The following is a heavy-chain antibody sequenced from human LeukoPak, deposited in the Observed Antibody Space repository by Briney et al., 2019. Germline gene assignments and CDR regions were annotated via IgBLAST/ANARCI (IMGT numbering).Heavy chain of an antibody. Sequence: RGESLKISCKGSGYSFTSYWIGWVRQMPGKGLEWMGIIYPGDSDTRYSPSFQGQVTISADKSISTAYLQWSSLKASDTAMYYCARAGFGELWENWFDPWGQGTLVTVSS. J-gene: IGHJ5*02. V-gene: IGHV5-51*01. CDR1: GYSFTSYW. CDR3: ARAGFGELWENWFDP. D-gene: IGHD3-10*01. CDR2: IYPGDSDT.